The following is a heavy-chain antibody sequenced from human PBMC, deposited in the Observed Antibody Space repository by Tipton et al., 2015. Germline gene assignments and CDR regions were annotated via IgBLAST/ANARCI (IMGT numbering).Heavy chain of an antibody. Sequence: SLRLSCAASGFTFSTYAMYWVRQAPGKGLEWLTVISYHGNNQYFADSVKGRFTISRDNSKNTLYLQMNSPRTEDTAVYYCARARGRHGGLFDSWGQGTLVTVSS. J-gene: IGHJ4*02. CDR2: ISYHGNNQ. CDR1: GFTFSTYA. D-gene: IGHD4-23*01. CDR3: ARARGRHGGLFDS. V-gene: IGHV3-30*01.